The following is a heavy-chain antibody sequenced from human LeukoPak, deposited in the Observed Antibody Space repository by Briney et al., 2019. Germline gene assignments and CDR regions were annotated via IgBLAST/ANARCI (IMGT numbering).Heavy chain of an antibody. CDR2: ISSSGSTI. J-gene: IGHJ4*02. CDR3: ARAEGLVVVAATIDY. D-gene: IGHD2-15*01. V-gene: IGHV3-11*04. CDR1: GFTFSDYY. Sequence: PGGSLRLSCAASGFTFSDYYMSWIRQAPGKGLEWVSYISSSGSTIYYADSVKGRFTISRDNAKNSLYLQMNSLRAEDTAEYYCARAEGLVVVAATIDYWGQGTLVTVSS.